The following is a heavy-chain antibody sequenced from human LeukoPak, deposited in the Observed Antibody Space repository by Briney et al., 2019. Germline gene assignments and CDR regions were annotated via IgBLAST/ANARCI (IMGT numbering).Heavy chain of an antibody. Sequence: SETLSLTCAVYGGSFSGYYWSWIRQPPGKGLEWIGEINHSGSTNYNPSLKSRVTISVDTSKNQFPLKLSSVTAADTAVYYCARTYDLYYYYMDVWGKGTTVTVSS. J-gene: IGHJ6*03. V-gene: IGHV4-34*01. D-gene: IGHD1-1*01. CDR1: GGSFSGYY. CDR2: INHSGST. CDR3: ARTYDLYYYYMDV.